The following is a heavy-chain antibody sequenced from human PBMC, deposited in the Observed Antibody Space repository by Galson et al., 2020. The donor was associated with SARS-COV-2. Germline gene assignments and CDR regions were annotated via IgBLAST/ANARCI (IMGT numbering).Heavy chain of an antibody. Sequence: KMSGPTLVKPTQTLTLTCTFSGFSLSTSGVGVGWIRQPPGKALEWLALIYWDADQRYSPSLKTRLTITRDTSKNQVVLTMTSMNPVDTATYFCARVVSGDYIDYWGQGALVTVSS. CDR3: ARVVSGDYIDY. D-gene: IGHD4-17*01. V-gene: IGHV2-5*02. J-gene: IGHJ4*02. CDR1: GFSLSTSGVG. CDR2: IYWDADQ.